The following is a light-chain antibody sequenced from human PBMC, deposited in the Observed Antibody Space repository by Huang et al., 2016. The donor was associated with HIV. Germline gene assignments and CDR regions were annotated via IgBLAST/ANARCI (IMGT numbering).Light chain of an antibody. V-gene: IGKV1-5*03. J-gene: IGKJ1*01. Sequence: DIQLTQSPSTLSPSIGDSVIIACRANQNISAWLAWYLQKPGKAPNLLIYQAVHLQTGVPARFSGSGSGTHFTLTIDSLQADDLGTYYCQQYNGFPWTFGQGTNVEV. CDR2: QAV. CDR1: QNISAW. CDR3: QQYNGFPWT.